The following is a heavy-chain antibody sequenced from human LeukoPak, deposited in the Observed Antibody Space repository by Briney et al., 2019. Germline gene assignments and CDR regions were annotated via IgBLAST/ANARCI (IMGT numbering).Heavy chain of an antibody. J-gene: IGHJ4*02. D-gene: IGHD4-11*01. V-gene: IGHV3-30*04. Sequence: GGSLTLSCAASGFTFNSYAMLWVRQAPGKGLEWVAVISYDGSNKYYADSVKGRFTISRDNSKNTLYLQMNSLRAEDTAVYYCARDTLDYRIAYYFDWWGQGTLVTVSS. CDR2: ISYDGSNK. CDR1: GFTFNSYA. CDR3: ARDTLDYRIAYYFDW.